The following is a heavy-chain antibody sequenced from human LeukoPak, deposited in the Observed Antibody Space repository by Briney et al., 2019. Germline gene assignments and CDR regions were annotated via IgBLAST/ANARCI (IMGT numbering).Heavy chain of an antibody. Sequence: GGSLRLSCAASGFTFSGYGMLWVRQAPGKGLEWVTFIRFDGSNKYYADSVKGRFTISRDNSKNTPYLQMNSLRAEDTAVYYCAKSQQLGFDYWGQGTLVTVSS. CDR2: IRFDGSNK. CDR1: GFTFSGYG. J-gene: IGHJ4*02. D-gene: IGHD6-6*01. CDR3: AKSQQLGFDY. V-gene: IGHV3-30*02.